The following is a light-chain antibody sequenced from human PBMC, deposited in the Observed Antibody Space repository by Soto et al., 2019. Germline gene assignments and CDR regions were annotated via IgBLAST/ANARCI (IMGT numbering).Light chain of an antibody. V-gene: IGLV2-14*03. Sequence: QSVLTQPASVSGSPGQSITISCTGTSSYVGGYNYVSWYQHHPGKAPKLLIYDVSNRPSGVSNRFSGSKSDNTASLTISGLQPEDEADYYCSSYTTSNTRQIVFGTGTKVTVL. CDR1: SSYVGGYNY. CDR2: DVS. J-gene: IGLJ1*01. CDR3: SSYTTSNTRQIV.